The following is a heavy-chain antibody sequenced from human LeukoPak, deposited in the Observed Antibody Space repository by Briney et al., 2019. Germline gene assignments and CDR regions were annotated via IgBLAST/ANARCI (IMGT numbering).Heavy chain of an antibody. Sequence: GGSLRLSCVVSGFTFSDHFLDWVRQAPGKGLEGVGRSRNKAKSYTTEYAASVKGKFTISRDDSTISLYLQTNSLKTEETAVYYCVRVGSVAGSDYLDYWGQGTLVTVSS. V-gene: IGHV3-72*01. CDR2: SRNKAKSYTT. D-gene: IGHD6-19*01. J-gene: IGHJ4*02. CDR3: VRVGSVAGSDYLDY. CDR1: GFTFSDHF.